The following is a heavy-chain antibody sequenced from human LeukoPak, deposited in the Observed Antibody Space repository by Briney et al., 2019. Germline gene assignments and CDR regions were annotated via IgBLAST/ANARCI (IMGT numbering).Heavy chain of an antibody. D-gene: IGHD3-3*01. V-gene: IGHV3-11*01. Sequence: GRSLRLSCAASGFTFSDYYMSWIRQAPGKGLGWVLYISSSGSTIYYADSVKGRFTISRDNAKNSLYLQMNSLRAEDTAVYYCARGEYYDFWSGYYDYYYYGMDVWGQGTTVTVSS. CDR2: ISSSGSTI. CDR3: ARGEYYDFWSGYYDYYYYGMDV. J-gene: IGHJ6*02. CDR1: GFTFSDYY.